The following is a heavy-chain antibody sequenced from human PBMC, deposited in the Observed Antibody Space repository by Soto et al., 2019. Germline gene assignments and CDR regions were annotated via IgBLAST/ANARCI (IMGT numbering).Heavy chain of an antibody. D-gene: IGHD2-8*01. Sequence: EVQLVESGGGLVQPGGSLRVSCAASGFTLRSHRIHWVRQAPGKGLEWVSRIDTDGDGTSYADAVKGRFTISKDNAKNTFYLHMNGLISEDTAVYDCATVCDLWGQGTLVTVSS. CDR2: IDTDGDGT. V-gene: IGHV3-74*01. CDR1: GFTLRSHR. CDR3: ATVCDL. J-gene: IGHJ5*02.